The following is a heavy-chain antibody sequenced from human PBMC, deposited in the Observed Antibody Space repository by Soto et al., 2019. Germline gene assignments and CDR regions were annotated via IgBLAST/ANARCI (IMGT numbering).Heavy chain of an antibody. CDR1: GFTFSSYS. V-gene: IGHV3-21*01. CDR3: ALDIVVVPAAISRGFDP. CDR2: ISSSSSYI. D-gene: IGHD2-2*02. Sequence: GGSLSLSCAASGFTFSSYSMNWVRQAPGKGLEWVSSISSSSSYIYYADSVKGRFTISRDNAKNSLYLQMNSLRAEDTAVYYCALDIVVVPAAISRGFDPWGQGTLVTVSS. J-gene: IGHJ5*02.